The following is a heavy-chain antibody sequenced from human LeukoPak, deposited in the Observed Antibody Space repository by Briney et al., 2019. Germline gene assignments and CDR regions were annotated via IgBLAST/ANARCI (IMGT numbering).Heavy chain of an antibody. CDR2: ISSNGGST. Sequence: GGSLRLSCAASGLTFSSYAMHWVRQAPGKGLEYVSAISSNGGSTYYANSVKGRFTISRDNSKNTLYLQMGSLRAEDMAAYYCARVVGWERTFDAFDIWGQGTMVTVSS. CDR1: GLTFSSYA. V-gene: IGHV3-64*01. D-gene: IGHD1-26*01. CDR3: ARVVGWERTFDAFDI. J-gene: IGHJ3*02.